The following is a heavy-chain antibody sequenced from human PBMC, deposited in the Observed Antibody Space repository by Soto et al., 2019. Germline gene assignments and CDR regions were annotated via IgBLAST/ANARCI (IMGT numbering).Heavy chain of an antibody. CDR2: IYHSGST. J-gene: IGHJ5*02. D-gene: IGHD1-26*01. CDR3: ARSGVVVGATIGWFDP. V-gene: IGHV4-4*02. CDR1: GGSISSSNW. Sequence: SETLSLTCAVSGGSISSSNWWSWVRQPPGKGLEWIGEIYHSGSTNYNPSLKSRVTISVDKSKNQSSLKLSSVTAADTAVYYCARSGVVVGATIGWFDPWGQGTLVTVSS.